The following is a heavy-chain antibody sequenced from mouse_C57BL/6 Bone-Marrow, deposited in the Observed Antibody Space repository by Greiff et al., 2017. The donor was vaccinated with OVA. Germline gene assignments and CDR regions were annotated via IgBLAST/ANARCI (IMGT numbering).Heavy chain of an antibody. J-gene: IGHJ1*03. D-gene: IGHD1-1*01. CDR2: ISSGGDYI. Sequence: EVKLMESGAGLVKPGGSLKLSCAASGFTFSSYAMSWVRQTPEKRLEWVAYISSGGDYIYYADTVKGRFTISRDNARNTLYLQMSRLKSEDTAMYYCTRDGSSPPDVWGTGTTVTVSS. CDR1: GFTFSSYA. CDR3: TRDGSSPPDV. V-gene: IGHV5-9-1*02.